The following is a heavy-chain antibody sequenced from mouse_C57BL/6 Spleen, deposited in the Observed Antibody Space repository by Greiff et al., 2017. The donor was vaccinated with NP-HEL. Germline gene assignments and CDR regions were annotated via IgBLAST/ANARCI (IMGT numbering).Heavy chain of an antibody. V-gene: IGHV7-3*01. CDR2: IRNKANGYTT. Sequence: EVQVVESGGGLVQPGGSLSLSCAASGFTFTDYYMSWVRQPPGKALEWLGFIRNKANGYTTEYSASVKGRFTISRDNSQSILYLQMNALRAEDSATYYCARWGYYGNFDYWGQGTTLTVSS. CDR1: GFTFTDYY. J-gene: IGHJ2*01. D-gene: IGHD1-1*01. CDR3: ARWGYYGNFDY.